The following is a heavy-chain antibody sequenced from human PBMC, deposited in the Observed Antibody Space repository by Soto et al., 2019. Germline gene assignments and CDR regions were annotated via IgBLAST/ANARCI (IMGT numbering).Heavy chain of an antibody. CDR3: ARRGSGSYYDC. J-gene: IGHJ4*02. V-gene: IGHV3-23*01. CDR2: ISGRGDST. D-gene: IGHD1-26*01. Sequence: EVQLLESGGGLVQPGGSLRLSCAASGFTFSSYAMRWVRQAPGKGLEWVSAISGRGDSTYYADSVKGRFTISRDNSKNTLYLQMNSLRAEDTAIYYCARRGSGSYYDCWGQGTLVTVSS. CDR1: GFTFSSYA.